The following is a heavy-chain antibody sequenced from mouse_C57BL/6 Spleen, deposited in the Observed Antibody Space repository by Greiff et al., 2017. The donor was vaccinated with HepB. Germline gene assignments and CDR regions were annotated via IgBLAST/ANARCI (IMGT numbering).Heavy chain of an antibody. V-gene: IGHV1-81*01. CDR2: IYPRSGNT. D-gene: IGHD1-1*01. CDR3: ARRLYYYGSSYYFDY. CDR1: GYTFTSYG. J-gene: IGHJ2*01. Sequence: QVQLQQSGAELARPGASVKLSCKASGYTFTSYGISWVKQRTGQGLEWIGEIYPRSGNTYYNEKFKGKATLTADKSSSTAYMELRILTSEDSAVYFCARRLYYYGSSYYFDYWGQGTTLTVSS.